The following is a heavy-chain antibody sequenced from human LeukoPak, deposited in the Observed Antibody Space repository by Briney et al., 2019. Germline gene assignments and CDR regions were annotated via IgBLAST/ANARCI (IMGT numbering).Heavy chain of an antibody. Sequence: ASVKVSCKASGYTFTSYGISWVRQAPGQGLEWMGWNSGYNGNTNYAQKLQGRVTMTTDTSTSTAYMELRSLRSDDTAVYYCARGGSYRSSWYWSYFDYWGQGTLVTVSS. CDR2: NSGYNGNT. CDR1: GYTFTSYG. D-gene: IGHD6-13*01. J-gene: IGHJ4*02. CDR3: ARGGSYRSSWYWSYFDY. V-gene: IGHV1-18*01.